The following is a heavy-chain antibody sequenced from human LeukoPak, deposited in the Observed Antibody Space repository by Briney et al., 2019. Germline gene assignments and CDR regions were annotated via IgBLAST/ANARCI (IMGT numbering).Heavy chain of an antibody. Sequence: GGSLRLSCAASGFTFSSYSMNWVRQAPGRGLEWVSSISSSSSYIYYADSVKGRFTISRDNAKNSLYLQMNSLRAEDTAVYYCASGAAAGTDFDYWGQGTLVTVSS. J-gene: IGHJ4*02. V-gene: IGHV3-21*01. D-gene: IGHD6-13*01. CDR3: ASGAAAGTDFDY. CDR1: GFTFSSYS. CDR2: ISSSSSYI.